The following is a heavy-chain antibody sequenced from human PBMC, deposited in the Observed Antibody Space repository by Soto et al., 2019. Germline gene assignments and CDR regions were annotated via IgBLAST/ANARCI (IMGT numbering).Heavy chain of an antibody. CDR3: AGVFLRSRGARGDY. J-gene: IGHJ4*02. CDR2: IYYRGRT. D-gene: IGHD3-10*01. V-gene: IGHV4-31*03. CDR1: GGSISSGGYY. Sequence: QVQLQESGPGLVKPSQTLSLTCTVSGGSISSGGYYWSWIRQPPGKGLEWLGYIYYRGRTYYNPSLTSRVTTSVDRSKNQFSLKLSSVTAADTAVYYCAGVFLRSRGARGDYWGQGTLVTVSS.